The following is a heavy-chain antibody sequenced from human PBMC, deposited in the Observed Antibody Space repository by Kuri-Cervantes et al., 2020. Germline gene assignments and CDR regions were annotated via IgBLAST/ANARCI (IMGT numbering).Heavy chain of an antibody. D-gene: IGHD2-2*01. CDR3: ARDRLGRYCSSTSCPGYGMDV. CDR2: TYYRSKWYN. V-gene: IGHV6-1*01. J-gene: IGHJ6*02. Sequence: SCAISGDSVSSNSAAWNWIRQSPSRRLEWLGRTYYRSKWYNDYAVSVKSRITINPDTSKNQFSLQLNSVTPEDTAVYYCARDRLGRYCSSTSCPGYGMDVWGQGTTVTVSS. CDR1: GDSVSSNSAA.